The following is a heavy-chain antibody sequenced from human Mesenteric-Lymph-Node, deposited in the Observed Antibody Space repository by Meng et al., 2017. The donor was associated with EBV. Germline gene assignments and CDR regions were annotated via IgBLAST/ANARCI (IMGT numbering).Heavy chain of an antibody. J-gene: IGHJ5*02. CDR1: GGSFSGYY. Sequence: VQLPQGGAGLLKPSETLSLTCAVYGGSFSGYYWTWIRQSPGKGLEWIGESNQSGSTSYNPSLKSRVTISVDTSQNQFSLKLSSVTAADTAVYYCARGKTVGRSPWFDPWGQGTLVTVSS. V-gene: IGHV4-34*01. CDR3: ARGKTVGRSPWFDP. D-gene: IGHD4-11*01. CDR2: SNQSGST.